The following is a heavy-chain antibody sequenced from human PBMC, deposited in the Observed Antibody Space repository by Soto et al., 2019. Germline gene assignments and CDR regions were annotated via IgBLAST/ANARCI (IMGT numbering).Heavy chain of an antibody. CDR2: ISGSGGST. D-gene: IGHD6-19*01. CDR3: AKLGVASPGIAVAAF. Sequence: EVQLLESGGGLVQPGGSLRLSCAASGFTFSSYAMSWVRQAPGKGLEWVSAISGSGGSTYYADSVKGRFTISGDNSKNTLYLQMNSLRAEDTAVYYCAKLGVASPGIAVAAFWGQGTLVTVSS. V-gene: IGHV3-23*01. CDR1: GFTFSSYA. J-gene: IGHJ4*02.